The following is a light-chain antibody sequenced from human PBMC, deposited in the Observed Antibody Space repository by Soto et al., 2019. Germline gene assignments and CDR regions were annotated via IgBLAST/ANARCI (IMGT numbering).Light chain of an antibody. CDR2: DAS. CDR1: QGVSSY. Sequence: EIVLTQSPATLSLSPGERATLSCRASQGVSSYLAWYQQKPGQAPRLLIYDASNRATGIPARFSGSGSGTDFPLTISSLEPEDFAVYSCQQRSNWPPYTFGQGTKLEIK. V-gene: IGKV3-11*01. J-gene: IGKJ2*01. CDR3: QQRSNWPPYT.